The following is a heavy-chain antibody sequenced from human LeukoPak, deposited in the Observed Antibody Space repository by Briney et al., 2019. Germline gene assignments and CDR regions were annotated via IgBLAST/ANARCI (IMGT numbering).Heavy chain of an antibody. CDR3: ARADWFDP. V-gene: IGHV3-23*01. CDR2: ISGSGYST. Sequence: GGSLRLSCAASGFTFSNYAMNWVRQAPGKGLEWVSGISGSGYSTYYADSVKGRFTISRDNSKNTLYLQMNSLRAEDTAVYYCARADWFDPWGQGTLVTVSS. J-gene: IGHJ5*02. CDR1: GFTFSNYA.